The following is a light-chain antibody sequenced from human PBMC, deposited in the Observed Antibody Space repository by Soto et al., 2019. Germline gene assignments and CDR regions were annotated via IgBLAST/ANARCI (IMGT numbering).Light chain of an antibody. V-gene: IGLV2-14*01. CDR3: SSSTSTSTLMI. CDR1: SSDVGRYKF. CDR2: EVS. J-gene: IGLJ2*01. Sequence: QSALTQPASVSASPGQSITISCTGTSSDVGRYKFVSWYQQYPGKGPRLMMYEVSNRPSGVSNRFSGSKSGNTAPLTISGLQTEDEAIYYCSSSTSTSTLMIFGGGTKLTVL.